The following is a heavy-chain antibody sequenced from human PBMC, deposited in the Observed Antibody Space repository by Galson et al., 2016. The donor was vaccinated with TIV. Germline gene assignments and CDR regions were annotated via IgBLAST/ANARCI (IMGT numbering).Heavy chain of an antibody. J-gene: IGHJ3*01. CDR2: VSLSGAYT. CDR3: AKVGKSGDYSWDAFDV. CDR1: GSSFRNYV. D-gene: IGHD1-26*01. V-gene: IGHV3-23*01. Sequence: SLRLSCAASGSSFRNYVMNWVRLAPGKGLEWVSSVSLSGAYTYYADSVKGRFTISRDNSKYTLFLQLNSLTAGDTATYYCAKVGKSGDYSWDAFDVWGQGTVVTVSS.